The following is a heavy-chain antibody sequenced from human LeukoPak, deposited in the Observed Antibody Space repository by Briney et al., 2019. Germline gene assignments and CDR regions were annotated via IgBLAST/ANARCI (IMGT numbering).Heavy chain of an antibody. V-gene: IGHV3-30*18. J-gene: IGHJ4*02. D-gene: IGHD4-17*01. CDR3: AKRPSDYGDYVSYFDH. Sequence: GGSLRLSCGASGFSFISYGMPWVRQAPGKGLEWVGVISDAGRSKHYADSVKGRFTISRDNSKDTLYLQMNSLRAEDTAVYYCAKRPSDYGDYVSYFDHWGQGTLVTVSS. CDR1: GFSFISYG. CDR2: ISDAGRSK.